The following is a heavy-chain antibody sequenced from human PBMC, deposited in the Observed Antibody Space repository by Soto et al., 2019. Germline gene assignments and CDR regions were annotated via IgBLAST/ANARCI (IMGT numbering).Heavy chain of an antibody. D-gene: IGHD6-25*01. Sequence: EVQLLESGGGLVQPGRSLRLSCAASGFTFSSYAMSWVRQAPGKGLEWVSAISGSGGTTYYADSVKGRFTISRDNSKNTLSLQMNSLRAEDTAVYYCAKFIVETGGSSGWPWSFHYWGQGTLVTVSS. CDR1: GFTFSSYA. CDR3: AKFIVETGGSSGWPWSFHY. J-gene: IGHJ4*02. CDR2: ISGSGGTT. V-gene: IGHV3-23*01.